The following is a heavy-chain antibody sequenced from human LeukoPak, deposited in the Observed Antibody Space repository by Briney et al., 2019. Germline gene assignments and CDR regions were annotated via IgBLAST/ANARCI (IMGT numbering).Heavy chain of an antibody. CDR2: ISAYNGST. CDR1: GYTFTSYG. CDR3: ARAHRADYYDSSGSD. D-gene: IGHD3-22*01. Sequence: GSVNVSCKASGYTFTSYGISWVRQAPGQGLEWMGWISAYNGSTNYAQKLQGRVTMTTDTSTSTAYMELRSLRSDDTAVYYCARAHRADYYDSSGSDWGQGTLVTVSP. J-gene: IGHJ4*02. V-gene: IGHV1-18*01.